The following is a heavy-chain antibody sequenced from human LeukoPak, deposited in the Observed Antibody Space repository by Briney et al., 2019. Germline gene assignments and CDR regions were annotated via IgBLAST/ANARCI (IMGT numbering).Heavy chain of an antibody. J-gene: IGHJ3*02. CDR1: GFTFTTFW. Sequence: GGSLRLSCATSGFTFTTFWMHWVRQAPGKGLVWVSRINHDGSSTNYADSVKGRFTISRDNAKNTVYLQMNSLRAEDTAVYYCAREEARGAFDIWGQGTMVTVSS. D-gene: IGHD6-6*01. CDR2: INHDGSST. V-gene: IGHV3-74*01. CDR3: AREEARGAFDI.